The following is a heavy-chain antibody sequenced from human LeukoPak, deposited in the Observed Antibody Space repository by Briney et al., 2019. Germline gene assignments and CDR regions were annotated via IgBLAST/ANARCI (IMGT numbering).Heavy chain of an antibody. D-gene: IGHD6-13*01. CDR1: GFTFSDYY. CDR3: AKDSHVLAAAGPRFDY. CDR2: ISSSGSTI. J-gene: IGHJ4*02. Sequence: GGSLRLSCAASGFTFSDYYMSWIRQAPGKGLEWVSYISSSGSTIYYADSVKGRFTISGDNAKNSLYLQMNSLRAEDTALYYCAKDSHVLAAAGPRFDYWGQGTLVTVSS. V-gene: IGHV3-11*01.